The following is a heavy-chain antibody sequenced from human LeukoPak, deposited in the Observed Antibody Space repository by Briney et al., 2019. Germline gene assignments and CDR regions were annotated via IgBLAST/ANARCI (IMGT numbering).Heavy chain of an antibody. Sequence: GGFLRLSCATSGFTVSNRWMTWVRQAPGKGLEWVGNIKQDGSEKYYVDSVKGRFTISRDNAKSSLYLQMNSLRAEDTAVYYCARDFRFLDDYWGQGTLVTVSS. V-gene: IGHV3-7*01. CDR3: ARDFRFLDDY. CDR2: IKQDGSEK. D-gene: IGHD3-3*01. CDR1: GFTVSNRW. J-gene: IGHJ4*02.